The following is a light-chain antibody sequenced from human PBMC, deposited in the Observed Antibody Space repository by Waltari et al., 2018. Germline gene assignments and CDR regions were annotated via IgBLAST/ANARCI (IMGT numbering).Light chain of an antibody. Sequence: IQLTQSPSSLSASVGERVTTTCRASQGISTSLAWYQQKPGQAPKLLIYAASTLQSGVPSRFSGSGSGTDFTLTISSLQPEDFATYYCQQLNSYQWTFGQGTKVEIK. CDR2: AAS. V-gene: IGKV1-9*01. CDR3: QQLNSYQWT. J-gene: IGKJ1*01. CDR1: QGISTS.